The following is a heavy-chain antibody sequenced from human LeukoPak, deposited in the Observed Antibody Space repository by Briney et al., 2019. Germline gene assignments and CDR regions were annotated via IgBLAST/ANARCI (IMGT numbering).Heavy chain of an antibody. Sequence: SETLSLTCTVSGGSISSYYWSWIRQPAGKGLEWIGRIYTSGSTNYNPSLKSRVTMSVDTSKNQFSLKLSSVTAADTAVYYCAGEYCTSCPPRFDPWGQGTLVTVSS. CDR2: IYTSGST. V-gene: IGHV4-4*07. CDR3: AGEYCTSCPPRFDP. J-gene: IGHJ5*02. CDR1: GGSISSYY. D-gene: IGHD2-2*01.